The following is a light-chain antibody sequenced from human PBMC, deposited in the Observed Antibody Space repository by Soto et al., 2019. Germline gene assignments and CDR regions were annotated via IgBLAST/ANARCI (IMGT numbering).Light chain of an antibody. CDR2: ASS. CDR3: PRSYSN. Sequence: DIQMTQSPSSLSASVGDRVTITCRASQSIGDYLNWYQQKPGKAPNLLIYASSRLQSGVPSRFSGSGSGTDFTLTISSLQPEDFATYYCPRSYSNFGQGTRLEIK. CDR1: QSIGDY. J-gene: IGKJ5*01. V-gene: IGKV1-39*01.